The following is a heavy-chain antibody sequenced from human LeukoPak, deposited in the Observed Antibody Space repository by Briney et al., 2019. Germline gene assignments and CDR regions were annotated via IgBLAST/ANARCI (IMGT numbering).Heavy chain of an antibody. V-gene: IGHV3-15*01. D-gene: IGHD2-8*01. CDR3: TTMIVLMVYAHHDASDI. CDR1: GFTFSNAW. J-gene: IGHJ3*02. CDR2: IKSKTDGGTT. Sequence: GGSLRLSCAASGFTFSNAWMSWVRQAPGKGLEWVGRIKSKTDGGTTDYAAPVKGRFTISRDDSKNTLYLQMNSLKTEDTAVYYCTTMIVLMVYAHHDASDIWGQGTMVTVSS.